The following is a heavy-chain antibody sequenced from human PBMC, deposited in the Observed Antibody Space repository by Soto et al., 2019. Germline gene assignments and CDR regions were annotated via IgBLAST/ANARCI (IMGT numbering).Heavy chain of an antibody. CDR2: ISAYYGNT. CDR3: AREVAQDY. J-gene: IGHJ4*02. CDR1: AYTITSYR. V-gene: IGHV1-18*01. Sequence: SVKVSCTAYAYTITSYRIHRVLQAPGQGLEWMGWISAYYGNTNYAQKLQGRVTMTTDTSTSTAYMELRSLRSDDTAVYYCAREVAQDYWGQGTLVTISS. D-gene: IGHD5-12*01.